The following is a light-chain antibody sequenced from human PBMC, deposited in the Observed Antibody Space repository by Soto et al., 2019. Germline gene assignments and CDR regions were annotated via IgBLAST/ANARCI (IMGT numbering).Light chain of an antibody. CDR1: SSNIGAGYD. Sequence: QSVLTQPPSVSGAPGQRVSISCTGTSSNIGAGYDVHWYQHLPGTAPKLLTFGDINRPSGVPDRFSGSKSGTSASLAITGLQAEDEADYYCQSYDSSLSISVFGGGTKLTVL. CDR3: QSYDSSLSISV. J-gene: IGLJ2*01. V-gene: IGLV1-40*01. CDR2: GDI.